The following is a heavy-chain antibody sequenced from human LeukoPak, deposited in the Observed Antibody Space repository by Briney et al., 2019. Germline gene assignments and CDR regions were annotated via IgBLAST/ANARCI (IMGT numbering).Heavy chain of an antibody. V-gene: IGHV3-48*03. CDR1: GFTFSSYE. J-gene: IGHJ4*02. CDR3: AKGRDYSGSYPPDY. D-gene: IGHD1-26*01. Sequence: PGGSLRLSCAASGFTFSSYEMNWVRQAPGKGLEWVSHISSSGRTTYYADSVKGRFTISRDNAKSSLYLQMNSLRGEDTAVYYCAKGRDYSGSYPPDYWGQGTLVTVSS. CDR2: ISSSGRTT.